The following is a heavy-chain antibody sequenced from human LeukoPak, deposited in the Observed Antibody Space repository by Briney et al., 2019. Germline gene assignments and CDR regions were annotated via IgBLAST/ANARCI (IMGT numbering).Heavy chain of an antibody. Sequence: SGPTLFNPTQALTLTCTFSGFSLSTSGGGVGWIRQPPGKALEWLALIYWDDDKRYTPSLKSRLTITKDTSKNQVVLTMTNMDPVDTATYYCVHREVVVAATRGFAFDIWGRGTMVTVSS. CDR1: GFSLSTSGGG. CDR2: IYWDDDK. CDR3: VHREVVVAATRGFAFDI. J-gene: IGHJ3*02. D-gene: IGHD2-15*01. V-gene: IGHV2-5*02.